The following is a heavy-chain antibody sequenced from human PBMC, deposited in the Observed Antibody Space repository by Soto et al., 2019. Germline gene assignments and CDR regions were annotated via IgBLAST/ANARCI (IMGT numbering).Heavy chain of an antibody. Sequence: GGSLRLSCAASGFTFSSYAMSWVRQAPGKGLEWVSAISGSGGSTYYADSVKGRFTISRDNSKNTLYLQMNSLRAEDTAVYYCAKAASFEDYDSSGYYLDYWGQGTLVTVSS. CDR2: ISGSGGST. V-gene: IGHV3-23*01. J-gene: IGHJ4*02. D-gene: IGHD3-22*01. CDR1: GFTFSSYA. CDR3: AKAASFEDYDSSGYYLDY.